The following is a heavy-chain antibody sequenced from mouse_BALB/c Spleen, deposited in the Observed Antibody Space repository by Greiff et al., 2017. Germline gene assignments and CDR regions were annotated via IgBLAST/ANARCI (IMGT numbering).Heavy chain of an antibody. CDR1: GYTFTSYY. CDR2: INPSNGGT. D-gene: IGHD2-4*01. V-gene: IGHV1S81*02. CDR3: TRFDYDPYYYAMDY. J-gene: IGHJ4*01. Sequence: VQLQQSGAELVKPGASVKLSCKASGYTFTSYYMYWVKQRPGQGLEWIGEINPSNGGTNFNEKFKSKATLTVDKSSSTAYMQLSSLTSEDSAVYYCTRFDYDPYYYAMDYWGQGTSVTVSS.